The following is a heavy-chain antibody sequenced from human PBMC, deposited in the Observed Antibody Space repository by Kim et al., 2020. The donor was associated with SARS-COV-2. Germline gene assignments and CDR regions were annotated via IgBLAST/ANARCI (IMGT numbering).Heavy chain of an antibody. J-gene: IGHJ5*02. Sequence: SETLSLTCSVSVDSINSDYWTWIRQPPGKGLEWIAYIRYSGKTAYNPSLRSRVAISIDPSNSLFPLQLTSVTAADTAVYFCARLPDITGWPFDAWGQGVLVTVSS. V-gene: IGHV4-59*01. CDR3: ARLPDITGWPFDA. CDR1: VDSINSDY. CDR2: IRYSGKT. D-gene: IGHD6-19*01.